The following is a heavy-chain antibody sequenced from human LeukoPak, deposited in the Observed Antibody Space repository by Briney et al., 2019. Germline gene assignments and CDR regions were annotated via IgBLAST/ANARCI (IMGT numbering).Heavy chain of an antibody. CDR3: ARRSYGDY. CDR2: INPDSGGT. Sequence: SVNVSCKASGYTITGYYMHWVRQAPGQGLEWMGWINPDSGGTNYAQKFQGRVTMTRDTSISTAYMDLSRLRSDDTAVYYCARRSYGDYWGQGTLVTVSS. V-gene: IGHV1-2*02. D-gene: IGHD5-18*01. J-gene: IGHJ4*02. CDR1: GYTITGYY.